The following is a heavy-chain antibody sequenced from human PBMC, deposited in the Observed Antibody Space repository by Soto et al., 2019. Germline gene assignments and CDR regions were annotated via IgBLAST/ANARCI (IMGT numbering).Heavy chain of an antibody. CDR3: AKGSGRSGWYHYFDY. Sequence: GESLKISCAASGFTFSSYAMSWVRQAPGRGLEWVSAISGSGGSTYYADSVKGRFTISRDNSKNTLYLQMNSLRAEDTAVYYCAKGSGRSGWYHYFDYWGQGTLVTVSS. J-gene: IGHJ4*02. D-gene: IGHD6-19*01. CDR2: ISGSGGST. CDR1: GFTFSSYA. V-gene: IGHV3-23*01.